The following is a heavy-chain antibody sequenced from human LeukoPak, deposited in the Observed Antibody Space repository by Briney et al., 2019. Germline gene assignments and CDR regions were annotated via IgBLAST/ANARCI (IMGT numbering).Heavy chain of an antibody. D-gene: IGHD3-22*01. J-gene: IGHJ3*02. Sequence: PSETLSLTCTVSGGSISSSSYYWGWIRQPPGKGLEWIGSIYYSGSTYYNPSLKSRVTISVDTSKNQFSLKLSSVTAADTAVYYCASLQKAVSYYYDSSGYQSEAFDIWGQGTMVTVSS. CDR1: GGSISSSSYY. CDR3: ASLQKAVSYYYDSSGYQSEAFDI. CDR2: IYYSGST. V-gene: IGHV4-39*01.